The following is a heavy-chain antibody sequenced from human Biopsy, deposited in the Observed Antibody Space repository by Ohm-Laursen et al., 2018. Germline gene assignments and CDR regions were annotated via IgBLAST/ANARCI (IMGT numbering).Heavy chain of an antibody. CDR3: ARGRRTSGWPYFDN. D-gene: IGHD6-19*01. V-gene: IGHV4-61*01. J-gene: IGHJ4*02. Sequence: SETLSLTCTVSGDSLTSGPENWSWIRQSPGQGLDYIGFIYSGGNTNYNPSLKNRVTMSVDTSKNQFYLKLYSVTAADTAVYYCARGRRTSGWPYFDNWGQGALVTVSP. CDR1: GDSLTSGPEN. CDR2: IYSGGNT.